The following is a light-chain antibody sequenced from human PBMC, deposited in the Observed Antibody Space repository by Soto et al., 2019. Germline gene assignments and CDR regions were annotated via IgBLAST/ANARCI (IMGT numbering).Light chain of an antibody. CDR1: QSVSSN. Sequence: EIVMTQSPATLSVSPGERATLSCRASQSVSSNLAWSQQKPGQAPRLLIYGASTRATGIPARFSGSGSGTEFNLTISSLQSEDFAVYYCQQYNNWPPTWTFGQGTKVEIK. V-gene: IGKV3-15*01. CDR3: QQYNNWPPTWT. CDR2: GAS. J-gene: IGKJ1*01.